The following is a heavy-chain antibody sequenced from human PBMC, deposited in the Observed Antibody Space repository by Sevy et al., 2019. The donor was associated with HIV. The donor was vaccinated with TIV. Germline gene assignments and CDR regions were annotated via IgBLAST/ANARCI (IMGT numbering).Heavy chain of an antibody. J-gene: IGHJ6*02. Sequence: WETLSLTCAVYGGSFSGDYWSWIHQPPGKELEWIGEIDHSGSTNYNPSLKSRVTISVDTSKNQFSLKLSSVTAADTAVYYSARESDYDFWSGYSPAYYYGMDVWGQGTTVTVSS. CDR2: IDHSGST. D-gene: IGHD3-3*01. CDR3: ARESDYDFWSGYSPAYYYGMDV. CDR1: GGSFSGDY. V-gene: IGHV4-34*01.